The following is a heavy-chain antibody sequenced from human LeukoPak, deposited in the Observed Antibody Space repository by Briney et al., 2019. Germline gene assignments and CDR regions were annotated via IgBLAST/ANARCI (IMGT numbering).Heavy chain of an antibody. CDR3: ARGYYYDSSGYRGLPYYYYYGMDV. CDR2: IYYSGST. V-gene: IGHV4-30-4*01. D-gene: IGHD3-22*01. J-gene: IGHJ6*02. CDR1: GGSISSGDYY. Sequence: SETLSPTCTVSGGSISSGDYYWSWIRQPPGKGLEWIGYIYYSGSTYYNPSLKSRVTISVDTSKNQFSLKLSSVTAADTAVYYCARGYYYDSSGYRGLPYYYYYGMDVWGQGTTVTVSS.